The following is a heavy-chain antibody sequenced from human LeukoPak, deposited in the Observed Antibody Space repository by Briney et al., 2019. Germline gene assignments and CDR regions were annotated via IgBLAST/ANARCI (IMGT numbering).Heavy chain of an antibody. J-gene: IGHJ4*02. CDR3: AREIPIVGVVTRGLDY. CDR1: GSTFSSCW. V-gene: IGHV3-74*01. Sequence: GGSLRLSCAASGSTFSSCWMHWVRQAPGKGLVWVSRINSDGSSTSYADSVKGRFTISRDNAKNTLYVQINSLRAEDTAVYYCAREIPIVGVVTRGLDYWGQGTLVTVSS. D-gene: IGHD3-3*01. CDR2: INSDGSST.